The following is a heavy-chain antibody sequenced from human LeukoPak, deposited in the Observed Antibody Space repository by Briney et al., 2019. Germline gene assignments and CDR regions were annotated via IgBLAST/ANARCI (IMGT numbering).Heavy chain of an antibody. CDR1: GFTFDDYA. D-gene: IGHD3-10*01. Sequence: GGSLRLSCAAPGFTFDDYAMHWVRQAPGKGLEWVSGISWNSGSIGYADSVKGRFTISRDNAKNSLYLQMNSLRAEDTALYYCAKDSARFGELATDAFDIWGQGTMVTVSS. V-gene: IGHV3-9*01. CDR2: ISWNSGSI. J-gene: IGHJ3*02. CDR3: AKDSARFGELATDAFDI.